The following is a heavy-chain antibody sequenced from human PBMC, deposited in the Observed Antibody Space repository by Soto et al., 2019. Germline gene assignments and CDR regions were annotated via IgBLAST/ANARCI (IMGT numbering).Heavy chain of an antibody. CDR1: GGSFSGYY. V-gene: IGHV4-34*01. CDR3: ARAGGSSPYCSGGSCYVPSNDAFDI. D-gene: IGHD2-15*01. CDR2: INHSGST. J-gene: IGHJ3*02. Sequence: PSETLSLTCAVYGGSFSGYYWSWIRQPPGKGLEWIGEINHSGSTNYNPSLKSRVTISVDTSKNQFSLKLSSVTAADTAVYYCARAGGSSPYCSGGSCYVPSNDAFDIWGQGTMVTVSS.